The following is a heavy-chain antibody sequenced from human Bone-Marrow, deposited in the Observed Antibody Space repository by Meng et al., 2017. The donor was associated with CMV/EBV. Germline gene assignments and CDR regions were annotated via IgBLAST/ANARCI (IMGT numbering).Heavy chain of an antibody. CDR1: GYTFSTYD. V-gene: IGHV1-8*02. D-gene: IGHD6-13*01. J-gene: IGHJ6*02. CDR2: MNANSGNT. Sequence: ASVKVSCKASGYTFSTYDINWVRQATGQGLEWMGWMNANSGNTGYAQKFQGRVSMTRDTSTSTAFMELSSLRSEDTAVYYCARTQIAVEAGGTKIKYYYYGLDVWGRGTTVTVSS. CDR3: ARTQIAVEAGGTKIKYYYYGLDV.